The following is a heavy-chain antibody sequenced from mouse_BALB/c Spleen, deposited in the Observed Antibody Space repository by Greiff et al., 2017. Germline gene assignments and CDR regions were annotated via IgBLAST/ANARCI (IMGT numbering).Heavy chain of an antibody. CDR2: ISYSGST. CDR1: GYSITSDYA. J-gene: IGHJ2*01. CDR3: ARGLRLRLYYFDY. Sequence: VQLQQSGPGLVKPSQSLSLTCTVTGYSITSDYAWNWIRQFPGNKLEWMGYISYSGSTSYNPSLKSRISITRDTSKNQFFLQLNSVTTEDTATYYCARGLRLRLYYFDYWGQGTTLTVSS. D-gene: IGHD1-2*01. V-gene: IGHV3-2*02.